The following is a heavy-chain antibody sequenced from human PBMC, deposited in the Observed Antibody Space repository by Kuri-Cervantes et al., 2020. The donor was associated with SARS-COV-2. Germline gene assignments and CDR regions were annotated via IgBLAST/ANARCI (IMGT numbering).Heavy chain of an antibody. CDR2: ISYDGSNK. Sequence: GGSLRLSCAASGFTFSSYAMHWVRQAPGKGLEWVAVISYDGSNKYYAASVKGRFTISRDNSKNTLYLQMNSLRAEDTAVYYCARGGSSGWSQLEYWGQGTMVTVSS. J-gene: IGHJ4*02. CDR3: ARGGSSGWSQLEY. CDR1: GFTFSSYA. D-gene: IGHD6-19*01. V-gene: IGHV3-30*04.